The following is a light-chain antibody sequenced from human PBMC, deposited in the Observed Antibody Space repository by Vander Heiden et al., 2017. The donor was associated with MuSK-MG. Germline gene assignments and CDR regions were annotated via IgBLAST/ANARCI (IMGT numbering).Light chain of an antibody. Sequence: SYVLTQPPSVSVAPGKTARITCGGNNIGSKSVHWYQQKLGQAPVLVIYYDSDRPSGIPERFSGSNSGNTATLTISRVEAGDEADYYCQVWDSSSDHPVFGTGTKVTVL. J-gene: IGLJ1*01. CDR3: QVWDSSSDHPV. CDR2: YDS. V-gene: IGLV3-21*04. CDR1: NIGSKS.